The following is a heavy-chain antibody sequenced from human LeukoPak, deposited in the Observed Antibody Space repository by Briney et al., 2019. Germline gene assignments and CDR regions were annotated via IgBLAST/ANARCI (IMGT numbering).Heavy chain of an antibody. Sequence: GGSLRLSCAASGFNFSSYAMHWVRQAPGKGLEWVAVISYDGSKKYYADSVKGRFTISRDNSKNTLYLQMNSLRAEDTAVYYCAKDNAYYYADYWGQGTLVTVSS. D-gene: IGHD3-10*01. J-gene: IGHJ4*02. CDR1: GFNFSSYA. V-gene: IGHV3-30-3*01. CDR2: ISYDGSKK. CDR3: AKDNAYYYADY.